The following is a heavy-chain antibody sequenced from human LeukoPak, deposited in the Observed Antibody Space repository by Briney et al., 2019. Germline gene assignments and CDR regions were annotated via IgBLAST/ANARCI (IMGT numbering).Heavy chain of an antibody. CDR2: ITYDGSNT. Sequence: QPGRSLRLSCATSGFTFSSSTMRWVRQAPGKGLEGVAFITYDGSNTYYRDSVEGRFPISRDDSKNTVYLQMNSLRAEDTAVYYCAGSSSTARSYFDYWGQGILVTVSS. CDR1: GFTFSSST. J-gene: IGHJ4*02. V-gene: IGHV3-30*04. CDR3: AGSSSTARSYFDY. D-gene: IGHD5-18*01.